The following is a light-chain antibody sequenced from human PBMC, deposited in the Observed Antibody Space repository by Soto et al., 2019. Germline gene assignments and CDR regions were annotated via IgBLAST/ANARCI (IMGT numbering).Light chain of an antibody. CDR2: CAS. V-gene: IGKV3-20*01. Sequence: EIVLTQSPGTLSLSPGERATLSCRASQSVSRSYLAWYQQKPGQAPRLLVYCASIRATGIPDRFSGSGSGTDFSLTINKVEPEDFAVYYCQQYGDSPPLTFGQGPKVEIK. CDR3: QQYGDSPPLT. CDR1: QSVSRSY. J-gene: IGKJ1*01.